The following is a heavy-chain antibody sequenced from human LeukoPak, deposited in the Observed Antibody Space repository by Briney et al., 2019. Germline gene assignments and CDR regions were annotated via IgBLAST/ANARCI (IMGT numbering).Heavy chain of an antibody. D-gene: IGHD1-26*01. CDR3: AKGATAFDY. J-gene: IGHJ4*02. CDR1: GFTFSSYA. Sequence: GGSLRLSCAASGFTFSSYAMHWVRQAPGKGLEWVAVISYDGSNKYYADSVKGRFTISRDNSKNTLYLQMNSLRAEDTAVYYCAKGATAFDYWGQGTLVTVSS. CDR2: ISYDGSNK. V-gene: IGHV3-30-3*01.